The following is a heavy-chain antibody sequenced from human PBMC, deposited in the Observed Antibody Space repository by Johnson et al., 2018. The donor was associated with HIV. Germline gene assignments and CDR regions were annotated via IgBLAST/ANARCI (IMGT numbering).Heavy chain of an antibody. CDR3: APAGPDAFDI. V-gene: IGHV3-30-3*01. J-gene: IGHJ3*02. Sequence: AAGGVTFSSHAMHWVRQAPGKGLDWVTVISYDGSNKYYADSVKGRFTISRDNYKNTLYLQMNSLRAEDTAVYYCAPAGPDAFDIWGQGTMVTVSS. CDR2: ISYDGSNK. CDR1: GVTFSSHA. D-gene: IGHD6-13*01.